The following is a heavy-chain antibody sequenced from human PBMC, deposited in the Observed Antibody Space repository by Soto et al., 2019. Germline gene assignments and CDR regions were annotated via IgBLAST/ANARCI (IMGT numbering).Heavy chain of an antibody. CDR2: MNPNSGNT. Sequence: QVQLVQSGAEVKKPGASVKVSCKASGYTFINYDINWVRQATGQGLEWMGWMNPNSGNTGYAQKFQGRVTMNRNTSTSTAYMELSSLRSEDTAVYYCATAGSPEIPAGKMYYFDYWGQGTLVTVSS. J-gene: IGHJ4*02. CDR1: GYTFINYD. CDR3: ATAGSPEIPAGKMYYFDY. D-gene: IGHD6-13*01. V-gene: IGHV1-8*01.